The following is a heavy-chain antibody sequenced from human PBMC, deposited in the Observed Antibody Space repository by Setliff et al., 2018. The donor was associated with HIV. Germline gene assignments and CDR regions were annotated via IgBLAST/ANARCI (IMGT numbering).Heavy chain of an antibody. V-gene: IGHV4-39*01. CDR1: GGSISSTNYF. CDR3: VNPSGAMGDFDS. Sequence: PSETLSLTCTVSGGSISSTNYFWGWIRQPPGKGLEWIGTTYYHGSTYYNPSLKSRVTISIDTSKSQFSLQLTSVTAADTAVYYCVNPSGAMGDFDSWGQGTLVTVSS. D-gene: IGHD3-16*01. CDR2: TYYHGST. J-gene: IGHJ4*02.